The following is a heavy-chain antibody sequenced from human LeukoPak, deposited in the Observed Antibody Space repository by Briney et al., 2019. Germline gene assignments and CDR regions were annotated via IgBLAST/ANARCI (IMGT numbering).Heavy chain of an antibody. D-gene: IGHD3-22*01. CDR1: GFTFSSYA. V-gene: IGHV3-23*01. CDR3: AKDNYDSSGYYYDYYFDY. Sequence: PGGSLRLSCAASGFTFSSYAMSWVRQAPGKGLEWVSAISGSGGSTYYADSVKGRFTISRDNSKNTPYLQMNSLRAEDTAVYYCAKDNYDSSGYYYDYYFDYGGQGTLVTASS. J-gene: IGHJ4*02. CDR2: ISGSGGST.